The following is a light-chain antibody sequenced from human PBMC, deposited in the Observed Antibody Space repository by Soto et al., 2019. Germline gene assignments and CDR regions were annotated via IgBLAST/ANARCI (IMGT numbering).Light chain of an antibody. CDR2: KES. Sequence: DLQMTQSPSTLSASVGDRVTITCRASQSISSWLAWYQQKPGKAPKLLIYKESSLESGVPSRCSVSGCGTEFTLTISSLQPDDFATYYCQQYNSYSPYTFGQGTKLEI. V-gene: IGKV1-5*03. J-gene: IGKJ2*01. CDR3: QQYNSYSPYT. CDR1: QSISSW.